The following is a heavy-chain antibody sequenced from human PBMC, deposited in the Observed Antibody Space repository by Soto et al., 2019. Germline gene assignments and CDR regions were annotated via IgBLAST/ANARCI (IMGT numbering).Heavy chain of an antibody. CDR1: GGTFSSYA. D-gene: IGHD4-17*01. CDR2: IIPIFGTA. V-gene: IGHV1-69*13. Sequence: ASVKVSCKASGGTFSSYAISWVRQAPGQGLEWMGGIIPIFGTANYAQKFQGRVTITADESTSTAYMELSSLRSEDTAVYYCARARRPYGDYFDYYYGMDVWGQGTTVTVSS. J-gene: IGHJ6*02. CDR3: ARARRPYGDYFDYYYGMDV.